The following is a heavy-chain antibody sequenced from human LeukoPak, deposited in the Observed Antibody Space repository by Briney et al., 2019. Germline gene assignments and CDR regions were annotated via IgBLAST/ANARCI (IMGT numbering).Heavy chain of an antibody. Sequence: SETLSLTCTVSGASISSYYWSWIRQPPGKGLEWIGYIYYSGSTNYNPSLKSRVTISVDTSKNQFSLKLSSVTAADTAVYYCASNPEWEWEGFDYWGQGTLVTVSS. J-gene: IGHJ4*02. CDR3: ASNPEWEWEGFDY. CDR1: GASISSYY. V-gene: IGHV4-59*01. CDR2: IYYSGST. D-gene: IGHD1-26*01.